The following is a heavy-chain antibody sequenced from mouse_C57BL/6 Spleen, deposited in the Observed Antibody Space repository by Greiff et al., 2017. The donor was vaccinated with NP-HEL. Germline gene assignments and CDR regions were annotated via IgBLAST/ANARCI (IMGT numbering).Heavy chain of an antibody. D-gene: IGHD1-1*01. J-gene: IGHJ2*01. Sequence: QAQLQQSGAELARPGASVKMSCKASGYTFTSYTMHWVKQRPGQGLEWIGYINPSSGYTKYNQKFKDKATLTADKSSSPAYMQLSSLTSEDSAVYCGARNGSSYAYYFDYWGQGTTLTVSS. CDR1: GYTFTSYT. V-gene: IGHV1-4*01. CDR2: INPSSGYT. CDR3: ARNGSSYAYYFDY.